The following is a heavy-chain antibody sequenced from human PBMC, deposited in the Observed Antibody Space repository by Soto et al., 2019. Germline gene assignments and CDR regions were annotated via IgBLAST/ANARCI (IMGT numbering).Heavy chain of an antibody. CDR2: ISNSGST. Sequence: SETLSLTCTVSGGSVTSDEDYWTWIRQSPGKGLEWIGYISNSGSTGYNPSLKTRLSMSVDRSKNQFTLRLTSVTAADTAVYFCPPGSGPTYVYFAHGGQEPRVTVSS. CDR1: GGSVTSDEDY. D-gene: IGHD3-10*02. J-gene: IGHJ4*02. V-gene: IGHV4-30-4*01. CDR3: PPGSGPTYVYFAH.